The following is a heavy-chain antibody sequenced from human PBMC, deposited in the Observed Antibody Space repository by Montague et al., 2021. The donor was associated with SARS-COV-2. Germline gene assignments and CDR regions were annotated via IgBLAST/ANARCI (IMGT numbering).Heavy chain of an antibody. CDR3: ARSRYYYDSSGYDPYFDY. Sequence: SLSLSFAASGFTFSDYYRSWIRQAPGKGLEWVSYITSSGSSIYYADSVKGRFTISRDNAKNSLYLQMNSLRAEDTAVYYCARSRYYYDSSGYDPYFDYWGQGTLVTVSS. D-gene: IGHD3-22*01. J-gene: IGHJ4*02. CDR2: ITSSGSSI. CDR1: GFTFSDYY. V-gene: IGHV3-11*01.